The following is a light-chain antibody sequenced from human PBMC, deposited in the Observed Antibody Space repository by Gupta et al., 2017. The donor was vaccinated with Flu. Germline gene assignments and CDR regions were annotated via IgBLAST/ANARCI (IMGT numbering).Light chain of an antibody. Sequence: QTTKITGSGDAVAKKYAYWYQLNSGQAPHLLIYEDINRPSGIPERFSGSTSGTAATLTIAGAQGEDEADYFCVAGDRSGNSWVFGGGTTLTVL. J-gene: IGLJ3*02. V-gene: IGLV3-10*01. CDR2: EDI. CDR1: AVAKKY. CDR3: VAGDRSGNSWV.